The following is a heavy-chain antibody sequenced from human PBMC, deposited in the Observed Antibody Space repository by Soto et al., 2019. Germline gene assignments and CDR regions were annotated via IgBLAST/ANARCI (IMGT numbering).Heavy chain of an antibody. D-gene: IGHD3-10*01. J-gene: IGHJ3*02. CDR3: GFGRFPSTVFDI. CDR1: GGSISSGGYY. V-gene: IGHV4-31*02. Sequence: PSQTLSLTWTVSGGSISSGGYYWSWIRQHPGKGLEWIGYIYYSGSTYYNPSLKSRVTISVDTSKNQFSLKLSSVTAADTAVYYCGFGRFPSTVFDIWGQGKMVTVSS. CDR2: IYYSGST.